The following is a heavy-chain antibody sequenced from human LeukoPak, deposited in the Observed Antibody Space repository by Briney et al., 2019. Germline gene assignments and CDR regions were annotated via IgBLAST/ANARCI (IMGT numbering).Heavy chain of an antibody. Sequence: GASVKVSCKASGYTFTSYGISWVRQAPGQGLEWMGWISAYNGNTNYAQKLQGRVTMTTDTSTSTAYMELRSLRSEDTAVYYCAREGSGYDWFPNYFYYYYMDVWGKGTTVTISS. CDR2: ISAYNGNT. D-gene: IGHD5-12*01. J-gene: IGHJ6*03. V-gene: IGHV1-18*01. CDR3: AREGSGYDWFPNYFYYYYMDV. CDR1: GYTFTSYG.